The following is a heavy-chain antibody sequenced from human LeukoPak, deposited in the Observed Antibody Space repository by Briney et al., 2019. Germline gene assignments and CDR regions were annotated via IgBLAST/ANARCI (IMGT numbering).Heavy chain of an antibody. V-gene: IGHV3-23*01. CDR3: AKDLGHSRSWRGDLVGY. CDR2: ISGSGGST. D-gene: IGHD6-13*01. Sequence: GGSLRLSCAASGFTFSSYGMSWVRQAPGKGLEWVSAISGSGGSTYYADSVKGRFTISRDNSKNTLYLQMNSLRAEDTAVYYCAKDLGHSRSWRGDLVGYWGQGTLVTVSS. J-gene: IGHJ4*02. CDR1: GFTFSSYG.